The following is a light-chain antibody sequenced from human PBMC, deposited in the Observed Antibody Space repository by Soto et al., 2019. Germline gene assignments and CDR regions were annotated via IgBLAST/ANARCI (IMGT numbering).Light chain of an antibody. Sequence: QSVLTQPPSASGTPGQRVTISCSGSSSNIGSNTVNWYQQLPGTAPKLLIYSNNQRPSGVPDRFSGSKSGTSASLASSGLQSEDEADYYCAAWDDSLKVVFGGGTKLTVL. CDR3: AAWDDSLKVV. CDR2: SNN. J-gene: IGLJ2*01. CDR1: SSNIGSNT. V-gene: IGLV1-44*01.